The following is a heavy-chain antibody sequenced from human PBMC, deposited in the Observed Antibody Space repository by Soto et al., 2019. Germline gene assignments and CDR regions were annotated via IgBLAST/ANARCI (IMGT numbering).Heavy chain of an antibody. Sequence: QVQLVQSGAEVKKPGASVKVSCKASGYTFTSYAMHWVRQAPGQRLEWMGWINAGNGNTKYSQKFQGRVTITRDTSASTAYMELSSLRSEDTAVYYCASEGTSRNPKRYFDLWGRGTLVTVSS. V-gene: IGHV1-3*01. CDR3: ASEGTSRNPKRYFDL. D-gene: IGHD1-1*01. J-gene: IGHJ2*01. CDR1: GYTFTSYA. CDR2: INAGNGNT.